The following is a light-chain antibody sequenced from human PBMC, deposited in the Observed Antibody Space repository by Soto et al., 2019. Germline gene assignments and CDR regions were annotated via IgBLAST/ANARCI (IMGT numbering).Light chain of an antibody. J-gene: IGKJ4*01. Sequence: IVLTQSPNTLSVSPGDRATLSCRVSPGITSAFLAWYQQKPGQAPRLLIYGASTRATGIPDRFTGSGSGTDFTLTISRLEPEDFAVYYCQEYGSSLALTFGGGTKVEI. V-gene: IGKV3-20*01. CDR3: QEYGSSLALT. CDR1: PGITSAF. CDR2: GAS.